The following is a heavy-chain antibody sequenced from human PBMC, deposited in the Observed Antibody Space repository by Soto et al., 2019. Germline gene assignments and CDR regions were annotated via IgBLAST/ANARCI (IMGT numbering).Heavy chain of an antibody. CDR1: GFTFENYA. D-gene: IGHD3-3*01. CDR3: AKDSWAIFGVPAGEYYAMDV. CDR2: ISGSGGTT. V-gene: IGHV3-23*01. J-gene: IGHJ6*02. Sequence: SLRLSCVASGFTFENYAMSWVRQAPAKGLEWVSAISGSGGTTYYSDSVKGRFTISRDNSKNTVYLQMNDLRVEDAAEYFCAKDSWAIFGVPAGEYYAMDVWGQGTTVTVSS.